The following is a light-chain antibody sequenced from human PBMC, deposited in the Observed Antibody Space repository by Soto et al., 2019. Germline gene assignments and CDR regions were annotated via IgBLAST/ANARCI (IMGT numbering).Light chain of an antibody. CDR1: SSNIGAGYD. Sequence: QSVLTQPPSVSGAPGQRVTISCTGSSSNIGAGYDVHWYQQLPGTAPKLLSYGNSNRPSGVPDRFSGAKSGTSASLAITGHQAEDEADYYCQSYDSSLSGVVFAGGTKLTVL. CDR3: QSYDSSLSGVV. J-gene: IGLJ2*01. V-gene: IGLV1-40*01. CDR2: GNS.